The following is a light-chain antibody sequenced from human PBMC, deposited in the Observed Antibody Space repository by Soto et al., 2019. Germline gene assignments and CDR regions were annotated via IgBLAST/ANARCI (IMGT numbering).Light chain of an antibody. Sequence: DIVMTQSPDSLAVSLGERATINCKSSQSVLYSSKNKNYLAWYQQKPGQPPKLLIYWASTRESGVPDRFSGSGSGKDFTLTISSLQAEDVAVYYCQQYYSTPFFGGGTKVDIK. V-gene: IGKV4-1*01. CDR2: WAS. CDR3: QQYYSTPF. J-gene: IGKJ4*01. CDR1: QSVLYSSKNKNY.